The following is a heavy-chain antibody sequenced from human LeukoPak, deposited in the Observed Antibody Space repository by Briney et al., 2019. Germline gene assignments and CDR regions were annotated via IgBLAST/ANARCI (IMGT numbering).Heavy chain of an antibody. Sequence: SETLSLTCTVSGGSIRNVDYFWSWVRQPPGKGLEWVGYIFNSGSTFYNPSLKSRVAISVDTSNNQFSLKLSSVTAADTAVYYCARLAIRESFDYWGQGTLVTVSS. CDR3: ARLAIRESFDY. CDR2: IFNSGST. D-gene: IGHD2-2*02. J-gene: IGHJ4*02. CDR1: GGSIRNVDYF. V-gene: IGHV4-30-4*01.